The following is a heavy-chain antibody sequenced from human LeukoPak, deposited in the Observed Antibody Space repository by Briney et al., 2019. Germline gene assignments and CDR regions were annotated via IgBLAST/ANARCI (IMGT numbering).Heavy chain of an antibody. CDR1: GYSIRSGYY. Sequence: SETLSLTXTVSGYSIRSGYYWGWIRQPPGKGLEWIGNIYHSGSTYYNPSLKSRVTISVDTSKNQFSLKLNSVTAADTAVYYCARDGTSSSCSSTSCYQDYWGQGTLVTVSS. CDR3: ARDGTSSSCSSTSCYQDY. CDR2: IYHSGST. V-gene: IGHV4-38-2*02. J-gene: IGHJ4*02. D-gene: IGHD2-2*01.